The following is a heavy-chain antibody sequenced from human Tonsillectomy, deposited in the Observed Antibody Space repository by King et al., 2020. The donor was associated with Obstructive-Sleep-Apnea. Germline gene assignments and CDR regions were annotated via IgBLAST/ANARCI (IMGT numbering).Heavy chain of an antibody. Sequence: QLVQSGAEVKKPGESLKISCTGSGYTFTSYWIGWVRQMPGKGLEWVGLIYRVDSDTSYIPSFQGRVPISADKSISTAFLQWSSLKAADTAMYYCARLGGRYCSSTRCYLTTFYCYYHGMDVWGQWTTVTVSS. CDR2: IYRVDSDT. J-gene: IGHJ6*02. CDR1: GYTFTSYW. V-gene: IGHV5-51*01. D-gene: IGHD2-2*01. CDR3: ARLGGRYCSSTRCYLTTFYCYYHGMDV.